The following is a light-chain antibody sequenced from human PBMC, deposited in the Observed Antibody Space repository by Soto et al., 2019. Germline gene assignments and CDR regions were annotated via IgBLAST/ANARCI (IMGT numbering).Light chain of an antibody. Sequence: QSVLTQPPSASGTPGQRVTISCSGSSSKIGSNYVYWYQQLPGTAPKLLIYRNNQRPSGVPDRCSGSKSGTSASLAISGLRSEDEVDYYCASWDDSLSGVVFGGGTKLTVL. J-gene: IGLJ2*01. CDR1: SSKIGSNY. V-gene: IGLV1-47*01. CDR2: RNN. CDR3: ASWDDSLSGVV.